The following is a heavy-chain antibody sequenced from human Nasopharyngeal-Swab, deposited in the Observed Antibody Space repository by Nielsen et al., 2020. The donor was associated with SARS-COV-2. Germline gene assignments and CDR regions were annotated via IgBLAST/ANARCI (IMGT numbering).Heavy chain of an antibody. CDR2: LYTSGTT. J-gene: IGHJ6*03. V-gene: IGHV4-61*02. CDR3: ARAILNLGRGDYMDV. D-gene: IGHD1-1*01. Sequence: WIRQPPGQGLEWIGRLYTSGTTNYNPSLKSRVTISVGTSKDQFSLKLSSVTAADTAVYYCARAILNLGRGDYMDVWGKGTTVTVSS.